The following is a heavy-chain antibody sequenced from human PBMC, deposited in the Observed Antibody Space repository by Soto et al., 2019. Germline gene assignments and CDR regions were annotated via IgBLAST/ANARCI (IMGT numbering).Heavy chain of an antibody. CDR3: ARSPLDSSNEIYFDS. D-gene: IGHD3-22*01. CDR1: EYTFTYLH. J-gene: IGHJ4*02. Sequence: QMHLVQSAAEVKKTGSTVTISCEASEYTFTYLHLHWVRQAPGQGLEWLGWITIFNGNTNYAQKFQDRVVISRDTSLSTVYMTLSGLKSEDTAMYYCARSPLDSSNEIYFDSWGQGTPVTVSS. V-gene: IGHV1-45*02. CDR2: ITIFNGNT.